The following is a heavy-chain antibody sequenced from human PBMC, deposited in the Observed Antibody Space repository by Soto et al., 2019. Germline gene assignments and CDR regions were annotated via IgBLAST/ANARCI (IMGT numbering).Heavy chain of an antibody. CDR2: INPNSGGT. CDR1: GYTFTGYY. D-gene: IGHD6-13*01. Sequence: ASVKVSCKASGYTFTGYYMHWARQAPGQGLEWMGWINPNSGGTNYAQKFQGRVTMTRDTSISTAYMELSRLRSDDTAVYYCAREEGDSSSWYLCHFDYWGQGTLVTVSS. V-gene: IGHV1-2*02. J-gene: IGHJ4*02. CDR3: AREEGDSSSWYLCHFDY.